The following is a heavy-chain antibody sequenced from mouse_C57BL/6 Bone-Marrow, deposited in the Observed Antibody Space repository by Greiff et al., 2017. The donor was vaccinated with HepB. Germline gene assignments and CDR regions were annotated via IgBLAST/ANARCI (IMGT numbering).Heavy chain of an antibody. CDR2: IYPGSGST. J-gene: IGHJ2*01. V-gene: IGHV1-55*01. D-gene: IGHD2-3*01. CDR3: ARRWLLRVFDY. Sequence: QVQLQQPGAELVKPGASVKMSCKASGYTFTSYWITWVKQRPGQGLEWIGDIYPGSGSTNYNEKFKSKATLTVDKSSSTAYMQLSSLTSEDSAVYYCARRWLLRVFDYWGQGTTLTVSS. CDR1: GYTFTSYW.